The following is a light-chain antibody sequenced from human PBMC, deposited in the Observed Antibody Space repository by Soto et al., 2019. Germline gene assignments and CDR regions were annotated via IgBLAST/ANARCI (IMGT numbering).Light chain of an antibody. V-gene: IGLV2-23*01. J-gene: IGLJ1*01. CDR3: CSYAGGGSSV. CDR1: SSDVGKYNL. CDR2: EGS. Sequence: QSVLTQPASVSLSPGESITISCTGTSSDVGKYNLVSWYQQDPGRAPKLIIYEGSKRPSGVSDRFSGSKSGDTASLTISGLQYDDETDYYCCSYAGGGSSVFGTGTKVTVL.